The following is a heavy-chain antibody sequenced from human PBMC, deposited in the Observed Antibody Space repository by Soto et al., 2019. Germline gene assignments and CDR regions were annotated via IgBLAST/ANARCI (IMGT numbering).Heavy chain of an antibody. CDR2: IYWDDDK. Sequence: QITLKESGPTLVKPTQTLTLTCTFSGFSLSTSGVSVGWIRQPPGKALEWLALIYWDDDKRYNPALKSRITITTDTSKNQVVLTMTNMDPVDTATYFCAHSALQTGDFDYWGQGTLVTVSS. CDR1: GFSLSTSGVS. J-gene: IGHJ4*02. CDR3: AHSALQTGDFDY. D-gene: IGHD1-26*01. V-gene: IGHV2-5*02.